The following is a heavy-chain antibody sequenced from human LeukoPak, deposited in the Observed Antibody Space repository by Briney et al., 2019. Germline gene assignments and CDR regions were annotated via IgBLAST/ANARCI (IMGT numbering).Heavy chain of an antibody. CDR3: ARDSGSYPFAY. J-gene: IGHJ4*02. Sequence: NPSESLSLTCTVSGGSISTYYWSWIRQPPGKGLEWIGYIYYSESTNYNPSLKSRVTISVDTSKNQFSLKLSSVAAADTAVYYCARDSGSYPFAYWGQGTLVTVS. V-gene: IGHV4-59*01. D-gene: IGHD3-16*02. CDR2: IYYSEST. CDR1: GGSISTYY.